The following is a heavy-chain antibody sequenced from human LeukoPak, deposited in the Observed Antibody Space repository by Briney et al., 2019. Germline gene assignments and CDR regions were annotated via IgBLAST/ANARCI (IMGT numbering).Heavy chain of an antibody. CDR2: ISWDGRTI. J-gene: IGHJ4*02. CDR1: GFTFDDYA. Sequence: GGSLRLSCVASGFTFDDYAMHWVRQTPEKGLEWVSLISWDGRTIYYADSVRGRFTISRDNSRKSLYLQMNSLRVEDTALYYCAGVGATGAFDYWGQGTLLTVSS. D-gene: IGHD1-26*01. CDR3: AGVGATGAFDY. V-gene: IGHV3-43D*03.